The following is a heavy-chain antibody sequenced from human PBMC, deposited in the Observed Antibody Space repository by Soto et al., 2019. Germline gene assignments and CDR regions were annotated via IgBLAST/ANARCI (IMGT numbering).Heavy chain of an antibody. V-gene: IGHV4-59*01. J-gene: IGHJ4*02. CDR2: IYYSGTT. CDR3: ARDSDYGLKN. Sequence: SETLSLTCTLSGGSITGYYWSWIRQPPGKGLEWIGYIYYSGTTNLNPSLRSRVTMSVDTSKNQFSLQMSSVTAADTAVYYCARDSDYGLKNWGQGTLVTVSS. CDR1: GGSITGYY. D-gene: IGHD4-17*01.